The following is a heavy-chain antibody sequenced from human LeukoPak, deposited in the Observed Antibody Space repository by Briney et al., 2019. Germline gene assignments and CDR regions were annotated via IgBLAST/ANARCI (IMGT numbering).Heavy chain of an antibody. CDR2: IRQDGTEK. CDR1: GFTFSSYA. CDR3: ARGASGWYYPDY. J-gene: IGHJ4*02. V-gene: IGHV3-7*01. D-gene: IGHD6-19*01. Sequence: PGGSLRLSCSASGFTFSSYAMNWVRQAPGKGLEWVANIRQDGTEKHYVDSVEGRFTISRDNAKNSLYLQMNSLIVEDTAVYYCARGASGWYYPDYWGQGTLVTVSP.